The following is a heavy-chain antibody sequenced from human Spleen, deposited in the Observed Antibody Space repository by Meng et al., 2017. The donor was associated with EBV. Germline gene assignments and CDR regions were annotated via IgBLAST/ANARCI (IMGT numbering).Heavy chain of an antibody. CDR2: MNPNSGHT. V-gene: IGHV1-8*01. J-gene: IGHJ4*02. CDR3: VRGAHDYGNYAIVLYY. D-gene: IGHD4-11*01. CDR1: GYTFSSYD. Sequence: QVQLEQSGAEVKKPXASVKVSCKASGYTFSSYDINWVRQATGQGLEWMGWMNPNSGHTAYAQKFQGRVTMTRNTSISTAYMELSSLGSEDTAVYYCVRGAHDYGNYAIVLYYWGQGTLVTVSS.